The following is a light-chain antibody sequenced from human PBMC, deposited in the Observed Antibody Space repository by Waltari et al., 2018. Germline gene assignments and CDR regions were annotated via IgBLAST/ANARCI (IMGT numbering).Light chain of an antibody. CDR2: RNN. CDR1: SSKLGTYN. V-gene: IGLV1-47*01. CDR3: AVWDDSLTGQVI. J-gene: IGLJ2*01. Sequence: QSVLTQPPSASGTPGQRVTIPCSGSSSKLGTYNVYWYHQLPGTAPKPLIYRNNQRPSXXXXXXXXSKSGTSASLAISGLRSEDEADYYCAVWDDSLTGQVIFGGGTKLTVL.